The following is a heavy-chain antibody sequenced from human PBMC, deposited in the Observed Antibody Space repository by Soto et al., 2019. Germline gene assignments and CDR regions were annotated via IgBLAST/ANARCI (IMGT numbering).Heavy chain of an antibody. Sequence: EVQLLESGGGLVQPAGSLRLSCAASGFTFSIYTMSWFRQAPGKGLEWVSSIYGNGRSTFYSASVKGRFTIPRDNSGNTVYLQMSSLRAEDTAIYYCAKDFTPDSRWDIDYWGQGSLVTVSS. V-gene: IGHV3-23*01. D-gene: IGHD1-26*01. J-gene: IGHJ4*02. CDR2: IYGNGRST. CDR1: GFTFSIYT. CDR3: AKDFTPDSRWDIDY.